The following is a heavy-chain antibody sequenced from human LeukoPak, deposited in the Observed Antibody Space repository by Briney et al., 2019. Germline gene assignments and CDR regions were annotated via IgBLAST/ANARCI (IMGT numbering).Heavy chain of an antibody. D-gene: IGHD2-2*01. V-gene: IGHV3-21*01. CDR1: GFTFGSYS. CDR3: ARAQLRYCSSTSCSNWFDP. J-gene: IGHJ5*02. Sequence: KPGGSLRLSCAASGFTFGSYSMNWVRQAPGKGLEWVSSISSSSSYIYYADSVKGRFTISRDNAKNSLYLQMNSLRAEDTAVYYCARAQLRYCSSTSCSNWFDPWGQGTLVTVSS. CDR2: ISSSSSYI.